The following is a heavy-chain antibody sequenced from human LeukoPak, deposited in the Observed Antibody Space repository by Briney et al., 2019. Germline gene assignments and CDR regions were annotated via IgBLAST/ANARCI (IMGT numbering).Heavy chain of an antibody. CDR1: GFTFSSYS. CDR2: ISSSSITI. CDR3: ARDHHLIRGLFDY. Sequence: GGSLRLSCAASGFTFSSYSLNWVRQAPGKGLEWVSYISSSSITIYYADSVKGRFTISRDNAKNSLSLQMNGLRAEDTAVYYCARDHHLIRGLFDYWGQGTLVTVSS. J-gene: IGHJ4*02. V-gene: IGHV3-48*04. D-gene: IGHD3-10*01.